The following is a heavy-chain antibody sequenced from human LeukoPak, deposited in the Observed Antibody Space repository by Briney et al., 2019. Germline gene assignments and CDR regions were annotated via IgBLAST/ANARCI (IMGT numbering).Heavy chain of an antibody. CDR1: GDSFTSYW. V-gene: IGHV5-51*01. CDR3: ARRGRDGYNYFDY. CDR2: IYPGDSDT. J-gene: IGHJ4*02. Sequence: GESLKISCKASGDSFTSYWIGWVRQMPGKGLEWMGIIYPGDSDTRYSPSFQGQVTISADKSISTAYLQWSSLKASDTAMYYCARRGRDGYNYFDYWGQGTLVTVSS. D-gene: IGHD5-12*01.